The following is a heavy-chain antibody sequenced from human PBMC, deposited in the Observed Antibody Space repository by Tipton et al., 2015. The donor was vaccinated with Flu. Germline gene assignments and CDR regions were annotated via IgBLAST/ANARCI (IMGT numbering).Heavy chain of an antibody. CDR1: GDSIRSLYY. J-gene: IGHJ4*02. CDR2: VYHGGTT. Sequence: TLSLTCTISGDSIRSLYYWAWIRQPPGKGLEWIGCVYHGGTTYYNPSLKSRVAVSLDTFKNQFSLKLTSVTAADTAVYYCATTTYYYGSGSHDYWGQGTLVTVSS. V-gene: IGHV4-38-2*02. D-gene: IGHD3-10*01. CDR3: ATTTYYYGSGSHDY.